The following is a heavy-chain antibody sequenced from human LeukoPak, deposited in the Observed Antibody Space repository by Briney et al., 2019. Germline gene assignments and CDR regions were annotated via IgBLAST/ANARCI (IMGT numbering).Heavy chain of an antibody. V-gene: IGHV1-24*01. J-gene: IGHJ1*01. Sequence: ASVKVSCKVSGYTLTELSMHWVRQAPGKGLEWMGGFDPEDGKTIYAQKCQGRVTRTEDSSTDTAYMELSRLRSEDTAVYYCATEGITMVRGVIIIDLDFQHWGQGTLVTVSS. CDR2: FDPEDGKT. D-gene: IGHD3-10*01. CDR3: ATEGITMVRGVIIIDLDFQH. CDR1: GYTLTELS.